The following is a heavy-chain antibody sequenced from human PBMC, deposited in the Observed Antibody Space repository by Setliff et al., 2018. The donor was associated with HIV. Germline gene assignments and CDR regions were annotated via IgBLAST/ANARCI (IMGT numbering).Heavy chain of an antibody. V-gene: IGHV3-48*04. CDR1: GFNFKTYG. CDR2: IGSSNHGI. J-gene: IGHJ4*01. Sequence: PGGSLRLSCAASGFNFKTYGMTWVRQAPGTGLDWVAHIGSSNHGIHYTASVQGRFTVSRDNANNLLFLEMNNLRVEDTAVYYCASFFGDYGYWGHGTQVTVSS. D-gene: IGHD3-10*01. CDR3: ASFFGDYGY.